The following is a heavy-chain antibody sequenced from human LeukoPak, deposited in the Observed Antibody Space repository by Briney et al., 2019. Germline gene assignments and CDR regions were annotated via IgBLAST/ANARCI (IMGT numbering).Heavy chain of an antibody. V-gene: IGHV3-9*01. CDR2: ISWNSGSI. CDR3: AKDIGASSGRIRYYYGMDV. J-gene: IGHJ6*02. Sequence: GGSLRLSCAASGFTFDDYAMHWVRQAPGKGLEWVSGISWNSGSIGYADSVKGRFTISRDNAKNSLYLQMNSLRAEDTALYYCAKDIGASSGRIRYYYGMDVWGQGTTVTVSS. D-gene: IGHD3-22*01. CDR1: GFTFDDYA.